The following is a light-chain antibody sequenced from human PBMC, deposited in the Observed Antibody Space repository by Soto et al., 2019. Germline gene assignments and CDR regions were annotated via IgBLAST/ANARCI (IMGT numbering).Light chain of an antibody. J-gene: IGKJ1*01. CDR3: QQYGNSPST. CDR1: QSLGSGY. V-gene: IGKV3-20*01. CDR2: AAS. Sequence: EILLTQSPGTLSLSPGDRATLSCRASQSLGSGYLAWYRQKPGQAPRILIYAASSRATGVPDRFSGSGSGTDFSLTISRLEPEDFAVYYCQQYGNSPSTFGQGTKVDI.